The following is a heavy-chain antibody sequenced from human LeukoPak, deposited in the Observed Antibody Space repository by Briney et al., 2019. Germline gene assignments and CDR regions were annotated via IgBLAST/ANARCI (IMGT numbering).Heavy chain of an antibody. V-gene: IGHV3-11*01. D-gene: IGHD6-19*01. CDR2: ISSSGSTI. CDR3: ARVEDANDGIAVAPFDY. J-gene: IGHJ4*02. CDR1: GFTFSDYY. Sequence: GGSLRLSCAASGFTFSDYYMSWIRQAPGKGLEWVSYISSSGSTIYYADSVKGRFTISRDNAKNSLYLQMNSLRAEDTAVYYCARVEDANDGIAVAPFDYWGQGTLVTVSS.